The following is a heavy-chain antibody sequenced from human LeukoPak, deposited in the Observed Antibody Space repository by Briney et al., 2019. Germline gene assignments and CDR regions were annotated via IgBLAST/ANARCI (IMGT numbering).Heavy chain of an antibody. D-gene: IGHD2-15*01. Sequence: GGSLRLSCAASRFTFSDYWKHWVRQAQRKGLVLVSRRNSDASRPSYADSVKGRFTISRDNAKNTLYLQMNSLRVEDTALYYCARETREAGSGDHQTDSFDIWGQGTMVSVSS. J-gene: IGHJ3*02. CDR2: RNSDASRP. V-gene: IGHV3-74*01. CDR1: RFTFSDYW. CDR3: ARETREAGSGDHQTDSFDI.